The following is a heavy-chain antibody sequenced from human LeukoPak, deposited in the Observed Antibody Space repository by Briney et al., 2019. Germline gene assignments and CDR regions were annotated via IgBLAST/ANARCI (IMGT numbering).Heavy chain of an antibody. CDR2: IYHTGST. CDR3: ARGLGSCYSSIRDYFNY. V-gene: IGHV4-38-2*02. CDR1: GYSITSGYY. D-gene: IGHD2-15*01. Sequence: PSETLSLTCTVSGYSITSGYYWGWIRQPPGKGLEWIGSIYHTGSTYYNPSLKSRVTISVDTSKNQFSLNLSSVTAADTAMYYCARGLGSCYSSIRDYFNYWGQGTLVTVSS. J-gene: IGHJ4*02.